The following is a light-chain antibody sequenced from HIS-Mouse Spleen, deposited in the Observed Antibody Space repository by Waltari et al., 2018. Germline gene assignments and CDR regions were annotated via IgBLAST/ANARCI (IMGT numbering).Light chain of an antibody. CDR1: SSDVGGYNY. Sequence: QSALTQPASVSGSPGQSITISCTGTSSDVGGYNYVSWYQQHPGKAPKLMISDVSNRPSGVANRCSGSKSGKTASLTISGLQAEDEADYYCSSYTSSSTPYVFGTGTKVTVL. CDR3: SSYTSSSTPYV. J-gene: IGLJ1*01. V-gene: IGLV2-14*03. CDR2: DVS.